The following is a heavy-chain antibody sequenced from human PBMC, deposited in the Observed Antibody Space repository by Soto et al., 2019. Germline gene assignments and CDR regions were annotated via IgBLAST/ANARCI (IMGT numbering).Heavy chain of an antibody. Sequence: SETLSLTCAVSGGSISSGGYSWSCIRQPPGKGLEWIGYIYHSGSTYYNPSLKSRVTISVDRSKNQFSLKLSSVTAADTAVYYCARDKITGLFDYWGQGTLVTVSS. CDR3: ARDKITGLFDY. V-gene: IGHV4-30-2*01. CDR1: GGSISSGGYS. CDR2: IYHSGST. J-gene: IGHJ4*02. D-gene: IGHD2-8*02.